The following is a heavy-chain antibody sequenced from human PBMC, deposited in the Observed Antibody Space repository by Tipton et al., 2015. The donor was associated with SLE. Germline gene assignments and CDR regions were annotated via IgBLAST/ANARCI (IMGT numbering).Heavy chain of an antibody. Sequence: TLSLTCTVSGGSISDRNYYWGWIRQPPGKGLEWIATMYSGGSKYYNPSLKSRVTISLDTSKNQSSLKVSSVTAADTAVYYCASKGGSGSYYPNWGQGTLVTVSS. V-gene: IGHV4-39*07. CDR2: MYSGGSK. CDR3: ASKGGSGSYYPN. D-gene: IGHD3-10*01. CDR1: GGSISDRNYY. J-gene: IGHJ4*02.